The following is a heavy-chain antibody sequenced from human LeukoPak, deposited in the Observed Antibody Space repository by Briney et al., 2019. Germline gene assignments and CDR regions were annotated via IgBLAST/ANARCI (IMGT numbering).Heavy chain of an antibody. CDR1: GFTFDDYA. D-gene: IGHD2-21*02. Sequence: PEGSLRLSCAASGFTFDDYAMHWVRQAPGKGLEWVSGISWNSGSIGYADSVKGRFTISRDNAKNSLYRQMNSLRAEDTALYYCARYCGGDCTSYGMDVWGQGTTVTVSS. CDR3: ARYCGGDCTSYGMDV. CDR2: ISWNSGSI. J-gene: IGHJ6*02. V-gene: IGHV3-9*01.